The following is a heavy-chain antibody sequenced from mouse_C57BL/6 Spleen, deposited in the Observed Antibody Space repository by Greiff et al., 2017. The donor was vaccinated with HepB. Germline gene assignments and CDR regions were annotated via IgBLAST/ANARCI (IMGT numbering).Heavy chain of an antibody. CDR1: GYTFTSYW. V-gene: IGHV1-69*01. CDR2: IDPSDSYT. CDR3: ARSYYGNYLYFDY. D-gene: IGHD2-10*01. J-gene: IGHJ2*01. Sequence: QVQLQQPGAELVMPGASVKLSCKASGYTFTSYWMHWVKQRPGQGLEWIGEIDPSDSYTNYNQKFKGKSTLTVDKSSSTAYMQLSSLTSEDSAVYYCARSYYGNYLYFDYWGQGTTLTVSS.